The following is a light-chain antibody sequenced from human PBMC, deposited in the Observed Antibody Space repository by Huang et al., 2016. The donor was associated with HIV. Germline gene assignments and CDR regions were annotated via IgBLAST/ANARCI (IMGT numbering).Light chain of an antibody. CDR1: QDISDH. CDR2: DAS. V-gene: IGKV1-33*01. J-gene: IGKJ4*01. CDR3: QQYHNLKT. Sequence: DIQMTQSPSSLSASVGDTVIITCQASQDISDHLNWYEQKPGKAPNLLIYDASKLEEGVPVRISGGGAGTHFTLTISSLQPEDIGTYYCQQYHNLKTFGGGTKVEI.